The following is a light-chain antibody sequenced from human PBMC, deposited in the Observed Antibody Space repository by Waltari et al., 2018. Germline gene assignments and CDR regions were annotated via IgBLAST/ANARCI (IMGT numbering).Light chain of an antibody. CDR3: QTCDSISYV. V-gene: IGLV3-1*01. Sequence: SYELTQPPSVSVSPGQAVSITCSGKKLGDKYVNWYQQKAGQSPVLVIYEDTKRPSGFPGRLSASKSGNSATLTISDTQAMDEADYYFQTCDSISYVFGTGTTVTVL. CDR2: EDT. CDR1: KLGDKY. J-gene: IGLJ1*01.